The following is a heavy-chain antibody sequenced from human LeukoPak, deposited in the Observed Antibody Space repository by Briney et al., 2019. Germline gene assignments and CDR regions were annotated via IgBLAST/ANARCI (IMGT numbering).Heavy chain of an antibody. D-gene: IGHD3-10*01. V-gene: IGHV4-39*01. Sequence: SETLSLTCTVSGGSIRSSYYYWGWLRQPPGKGLEWIGSIYDSGSTYYNPSLKSRVTISVDTSKNQFSLKLNSVTAADTAVYYCARGYGFGSYWGQGTLVTVSS. CDR3: ARGYGFGSY. CDR2: IYDSGST. J-gene: IGHJ4*02. CDR1: GGSIRSSYYY.